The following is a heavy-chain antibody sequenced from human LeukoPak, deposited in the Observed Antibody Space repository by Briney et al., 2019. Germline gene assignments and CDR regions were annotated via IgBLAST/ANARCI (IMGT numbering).Heavy chain of an antibody. V-gene: IGHV4-34*01. CDR1: GFTFSSNS. CDR2: INHSGST. CDR3: ARRSPEAITIFGVINYYFDY. Sequence: GSLRLSCAASGFTFSSNSMNWIRQPPGKGLEWIGEINHSGSTNYNPSLKSRVTISVDTSKNQFSLKLSSVTAADTAVYYCARRSPEAITIFGVINYYFDYWGQGTLVTVSS. J-gene: IGHJ4*02. D-gene: IGHD3-3*01.